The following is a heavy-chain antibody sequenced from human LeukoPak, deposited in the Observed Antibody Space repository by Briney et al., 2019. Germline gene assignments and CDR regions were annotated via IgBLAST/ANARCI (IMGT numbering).Heavy chain of an antibody. CDR3: ARTPGALDI. CDR2: IYTTRST. Sequence: PSQTLSLTCTVSGASISGASYYWSWIRQPAGKALEWIGRIYTTRSTNYNPSLSSRATILLDTSKNQFSLRLTSMTAADTAVYYCARTPGALDIWGQGTMVTVSS. J-gene: IGHJ3*02. V-gene: IGHV4-61*02. CDR1: GASISGASYY.